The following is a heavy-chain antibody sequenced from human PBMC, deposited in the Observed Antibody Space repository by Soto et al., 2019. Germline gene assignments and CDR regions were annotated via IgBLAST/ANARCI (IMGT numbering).Heavy chain of an antibody. CDR1: GYTSTSYD. V-gene: IGHV1-8*01. D-gene: IGHD5-12*01. CDR2: MNPNSGNT. Sequence: GASVKVSCKASGYTSTSYDINWVRQATGQGLEWMGWMNPNSGNTGYAQKFQGRVTMTRNTSISTAYMELSSLRSEDTAVYYCARGRRVVATTKPERYYFDYWGQGTLVTVSS. J-gene: IGHJ4*02. CDR3: ARGRRVVATTKPERYYFDY.